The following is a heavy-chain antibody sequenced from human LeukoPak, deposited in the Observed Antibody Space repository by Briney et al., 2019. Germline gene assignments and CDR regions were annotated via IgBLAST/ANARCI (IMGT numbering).Heavy chain of an antibody. CDR2: ISYDGSNK. V-gene: IGHV3-30*04. CDR3: AGYSLYYFDY. D-gene: IGHD5-18*01. CDR1: GFTFSSFA. Sequence: GRSLRLSCAAPGFTFSSFAMHWVRQAPGKGREWVAVISYDGSNKYYADSVKGRFTISRDNSKNTLYLQMNSLRAEDTAVYYCAGYSLYYFDYWGQGTLVTVSS. J-gene: IGHJ4*02.